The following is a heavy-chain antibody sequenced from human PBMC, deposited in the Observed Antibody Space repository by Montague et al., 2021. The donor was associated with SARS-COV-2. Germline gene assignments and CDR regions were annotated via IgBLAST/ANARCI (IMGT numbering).Heavy chain of an antibody. CDR3: AGHALGYFDWLNEGYFDY. CDR2: IYYSGST. CDR1: GGSISSYY. J-gene: IGHJ4*02. V-gene: IGHV4-59*08. D-gene: IGHD3-9*01. Sequence: SETLSLTCTVSGGSISSYYWSWIRQLPGKGLEWIGYIYYSGSTNYNPSLKSRVTISVDTSKNQFSLKLSSVTAADTAVYYCAGHALGYFDWLNEGYFDYWGQGTLVTVSS.